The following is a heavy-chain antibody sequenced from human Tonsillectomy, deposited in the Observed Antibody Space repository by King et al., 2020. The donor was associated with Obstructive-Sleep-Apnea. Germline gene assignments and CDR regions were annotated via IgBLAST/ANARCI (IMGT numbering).Heavy chain of an antibody. J-gene: IGHJ4*02. D-gene: IGHD3-16*01. V-gene: IGHV3-74*01. CDR2: INTDGSST. CDR1: GFTFSSYW. CDR3: ARARWYYDSPEPFWD. Sequence: EVQLVESGGGLVQPGGSLRLSCAASGFTFSSYWMHWVRQAPGKGLVWVSRINTDGSSTTCADSVKGRFTISRDNAKNTLYLQMSSLSTEDTAVYYCARARWYYDSPEPFWDWGQGTLVTVSS.